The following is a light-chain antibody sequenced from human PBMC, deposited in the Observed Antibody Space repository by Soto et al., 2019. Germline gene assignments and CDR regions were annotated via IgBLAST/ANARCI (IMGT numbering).Light chain of an antibody. Sequence: DIQMTQSPSALSASVGDRVTITCRASQSISSYLNWYQQKPGKAPKLLIYAASSLQSGVPSRFSGSGSGTDFTLTISTLQPDDFATYYCQQYHNYWTFGQGTKVDIK. CDR2: AAS. CDR3: QQYHNYWT. J-gene: IGKJ1*01. V-gene: IGKV1-39*01. CDR1: QSISSY.